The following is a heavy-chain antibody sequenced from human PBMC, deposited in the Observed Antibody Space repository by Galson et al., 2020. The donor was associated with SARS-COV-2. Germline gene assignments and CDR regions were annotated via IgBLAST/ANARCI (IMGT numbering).Heavy chain of an antibody. D-gene: IGHD4-17*01. CDR2: ISYSGNT. CDR1: DVSITSYY. J-gene: IGHJ6*02. Sequence: SETLSLCCSVSDVSITSYYWSWIRQPPGKGLEWIWYISYSGNTNYNPSLRSRVTILVDLSKNQFSLKLSSVTAADTAVYYCARDPAPRYGDNYYDGMDVWGRGTTVTVSS. CDR3: ARDPAPRYGDNYYDGMDV. V-gene: IGHV4-59*01.